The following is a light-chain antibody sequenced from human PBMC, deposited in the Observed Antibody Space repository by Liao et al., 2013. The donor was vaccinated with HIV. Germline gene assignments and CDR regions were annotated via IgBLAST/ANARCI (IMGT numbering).Light chain of an antibody. J-gene: IGLJ2*01. CDR2: QDT. CDR1: KLGDKY. V-gene: IGLV3-1*01. Sequence: SYELTQPPSVSVSPGQTASITCSGDKLGDKYVCWYQQKPGQSPVLVIYQDTKRPSGIPERFSGSNSGNTATLTISGTQPTDEADYYCQAWDRNTAIFGGGTKLTVL. CDR3: QAWDRNTAI.